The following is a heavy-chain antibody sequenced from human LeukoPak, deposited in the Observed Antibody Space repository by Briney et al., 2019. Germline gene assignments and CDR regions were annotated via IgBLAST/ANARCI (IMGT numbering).Heavy chain of an antibody. D-gene: IGHD3-22*01. CDR1: GYTFSGYY. V-gene: IGHV1-2*02. CDR3: ARGYYDSSDYEYFQH. J-gene: IGHJ1*01. Sequence: ASVKVSCKASGYTFSGYYLHWVRQAPGQGLEWMGWINPNSGGTDSAQKFQGRVTMTRDTSIITAYMELSRLRSDDTAVYFCARGYYDSSDYEYFQHWGQGTLVTVSS. CDR2: INPNSGGT.